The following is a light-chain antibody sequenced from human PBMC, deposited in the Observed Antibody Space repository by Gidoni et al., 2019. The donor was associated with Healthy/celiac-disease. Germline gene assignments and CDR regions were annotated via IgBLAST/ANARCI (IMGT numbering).Light chain of an antibody. CDR3: QQYNSYSLT. CDR2: KAS. J-gene: IGKJ1*01. Sequence: DIQMTQSPSTLSASVGDRVTITCRPSQSSSSWLAWYQQKPGKAPKLLIYKASSLESGVPSRFSGSGSGTEFTLTISSLQPDDFATYYCQQYNSYSLTFGQXTKVEIK. CDR1: QSSSSW. V-gene: IGKV1-5*03.